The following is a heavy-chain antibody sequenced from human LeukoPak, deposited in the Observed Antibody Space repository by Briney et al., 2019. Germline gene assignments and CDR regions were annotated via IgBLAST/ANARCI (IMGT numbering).Heavy chain of an antibody. CDR1: GFTFDDYA. D-gene: IGHD3-22*01. CDR2: ISWNSGSI. Sequence: GGSLRLSCAASGFTFDDYAMHWVRQAPGKGLEWVSGISWNSGSIGYADSVKGRFTISRDNAKNSLYPQMNSLRAEDTALYYCAKDMALYSSGYPYYFDYWGQGTLVTVSS. V-gene: IGHV3-9*01. J-gene: IGHJ4*02. CDR3: AKDMALYSSGYPYYFDY.